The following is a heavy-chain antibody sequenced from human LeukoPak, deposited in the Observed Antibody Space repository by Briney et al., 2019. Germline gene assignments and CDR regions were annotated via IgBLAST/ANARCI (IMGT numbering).Heavy chain of an antibody. Sequence: GSSVKLSCKASGGTFSSYAISWVRQAPGQGLEWMGGIIPIFGTANYAQKFHGGVTLTADESTSTAYMELSSLRSEDTAVYDGASGPILWWEGYAFDTWGQGTMVTVSS. V-gene: IGHV1-69*01. CDR2: IIPIFGTA. CDR1: GGTFSSYA. J-gene: IGHJ3*02. CDR3: ASGPILWWEGYAFDT. D-gene: IGHD2-21*01.